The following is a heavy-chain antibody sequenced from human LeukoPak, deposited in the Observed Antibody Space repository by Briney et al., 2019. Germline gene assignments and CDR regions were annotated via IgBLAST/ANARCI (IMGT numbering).Heavy chain of an antibody. CDR3: ARQTPYYCGGDCSYGMDV. D-gene: IGHD2-21*02. CDR1: GGSISAYS. V-gene: IGHV4-59*08. CDR2: IYYSGTT. J-gene: IGHJ6*02. Sequence: PSETLSLTCTVSGGSISAYSWSWIRQPPGKGLEWIGYIYYSGTTNYNSSLKSRVTISVDTSKNQFSLKLSSVTAADTAVYYCARQTPYYCGGDCSYGMDVWGQGTTVTVSS.